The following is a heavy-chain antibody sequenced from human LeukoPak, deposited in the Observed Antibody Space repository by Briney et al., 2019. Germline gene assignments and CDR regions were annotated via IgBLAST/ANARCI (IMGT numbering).Heavy chain of an antibody. Sequence: GASVKVSCKASGYTFTSYGISWVRQAPGQGLEWMGWISAYNGNTNYAQKLQGRVTMTTDTSTRTAYMELRSLRSDDTAVYYCAVYAPGYCSGGSCYSVIDYFDYWGQGTLVTVSS. J-gene: IGHJ4*02. D-gene: IGHD2-15*01. CDR2: ISAYNGNT. CDR1: GYTFTSYG. V-gene: IGHV1-18*01. CDR3: AVYAPGYCSGGSCYSVIDYFDY.